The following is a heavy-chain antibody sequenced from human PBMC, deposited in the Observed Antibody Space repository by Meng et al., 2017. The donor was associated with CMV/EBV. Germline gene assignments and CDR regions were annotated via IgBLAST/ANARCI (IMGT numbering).Heavy chain of an antibody. J-gene: IGHJ6*02. CDR3: AREGAGTIYGMDV. Sequence: GESLKISCAASGFTFSSYAMHWVRQAPGKGLEWVAVTSYDGSNKYYADSVKGRFTISRDNSKNTLYLQMNSLRAEDTAVYYCAREGAGTIYGMDVWGQGTTVTVSS. CDR1: GFTFSSYA. D-gene: IGHD1-1*01. CDR2: TSYDGSNK. V-gene: IGHV3-30*04.